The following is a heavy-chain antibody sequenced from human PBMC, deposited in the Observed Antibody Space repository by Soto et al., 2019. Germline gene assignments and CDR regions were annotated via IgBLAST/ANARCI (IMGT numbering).Heavy chain of an antibody. CDR1: GYTFTSYG. CDR2: ISAYNGNT. CDR3: ARVLYDYIWGSYPDY. V-gene: IGHV1-18*01. Sequence: QVQLVQSGAEVKKPGASVKVSCKASGYTFTSYGISWVRQAPGQGLEWMGWISAYNGNTNYAQKLHGRVTLTTDTSTSTAYMELRSLRSDDTAVYYCARVLYDYIWGSYPDYWGQGTLVTVSS. D-gene: IGHD3-16*02. J-gene: IGHJ4*02.